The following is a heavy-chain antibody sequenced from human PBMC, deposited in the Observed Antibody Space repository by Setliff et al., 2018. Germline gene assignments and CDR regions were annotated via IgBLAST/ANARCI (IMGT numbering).Heavy chain of an antibody. D-gene: IGHD3-3*01. V-gene: IGHV4-61*09. CDR3: ARVSGFQYMDV. CDR2: IYTSWST. J-gene: IGHJ6*03. Sequence: LSLTCTVSGDSISSRRNYWGWFRQPAGKELEWIGQIYTSWSTNYNPSLKSRVTISLDTSKNQFSLNLSSLTAADTAVYYCARVSGFQYMDVWGKGTTVTVSS. CDR1: GDSISSRRNY.